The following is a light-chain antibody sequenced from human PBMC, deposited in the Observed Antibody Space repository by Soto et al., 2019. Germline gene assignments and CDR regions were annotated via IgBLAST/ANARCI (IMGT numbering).Light chain of an antibody. V-gene: IGKV3-11*01. CDR2: DTS. CDR1: QTVSSK. CDR3: HQRKSWPRT. J-gene: IGKJ1*01. Sequence: EIVLTQSPATLSSSPGERATLSCRASQTVSSKLAWYQHKPGQSPRILIYDTSNRATGIPARFSGSGSGTDFTLTISSLEPEDFAVYYCHQRKSWPRTFGQGTKVEIK.